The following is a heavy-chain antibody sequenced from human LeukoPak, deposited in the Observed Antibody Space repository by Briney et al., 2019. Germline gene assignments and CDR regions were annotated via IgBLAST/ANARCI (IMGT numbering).Heavy chain of an antibody. CDR2: ISGIATGT. CDR1: GFTFRNYA. CDR3: ATIAGVLRGDAFDI. D-gene: IGHD3-10*01. J-gene: IGHJ3*02. Sequence: GGSLRLSCAASGFTFRNYAMSWVRQAPGKGLEWVSAISGIATGTYYADSVKGRFTISRDNSKNTVFLQMDILRPEDTAVYYCATIAGVLRGDAFDIWGQGTMVTVSS. V-gene: IGHV3-23*01.